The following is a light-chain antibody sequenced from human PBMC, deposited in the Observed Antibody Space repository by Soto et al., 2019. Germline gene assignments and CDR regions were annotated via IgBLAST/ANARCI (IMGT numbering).Light chain of an antibody. CDR2: EVS. Sequence: QSALTQPASVSGSPGQSITISCIGTSSDVGGYNYVSWYQQHPGKAPKLMIYEVSNRPSGGSNRFSGSKSGNTASLTISGLPAEDEADYYCSPYTSSSIDDVFGTGTKLTVL. CDR1: SSDVGGYNY. J-gene: IGLJ1*01. CDR3: SPYTSSSIDDV. V-gene: IGLV2-14*01.